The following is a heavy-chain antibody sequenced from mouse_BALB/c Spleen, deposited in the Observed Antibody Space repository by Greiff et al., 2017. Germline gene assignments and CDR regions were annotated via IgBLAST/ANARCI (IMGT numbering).Heavy chain of an antibody. CDR2: IRSKSNNYAT. V-gene: IGHV10-1*02. CDR3: VRIYYGPYYAMDY. J-gene: IGHJ4*01. D-gene: IGHD1-1*01. Sequence: EVQLVESGGGLVQPKGSLKLSCAASGFTFNTYAMNWVRQAPGKGLEWVARIRSKSNNYATYYADSVKDRFTISRDDSQSMLYLQMNNLKTEDTAMYFCVRIYYGPYYAMDYWGQGTSVTVSS. CDR1: GFTFNTYA.